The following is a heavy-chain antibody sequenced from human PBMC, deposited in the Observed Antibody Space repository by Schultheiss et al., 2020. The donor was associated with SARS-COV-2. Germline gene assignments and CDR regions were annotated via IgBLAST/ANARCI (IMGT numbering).Heavy chain of an antibody. CDR3: AREWISERGYSGYDPPRERYYYYMDV. D-gene: IGHD5-12*01. CDR2: ISSSSSTI. CDR1: GFTFSSYS. V-gene: IGHV3-48*01. J-gene: IGHJ6*03. Sequence: GESLKISCAASGFTFSSYSMNWVRQAPGKGLEWVSYISSSSSTIYYADSVKGRFTISRDNAKNSLYLQMNSLRAEDTAVYYCAREWISERGYSGYDPPRERYYYYMDVWGKGTTVTVSS.